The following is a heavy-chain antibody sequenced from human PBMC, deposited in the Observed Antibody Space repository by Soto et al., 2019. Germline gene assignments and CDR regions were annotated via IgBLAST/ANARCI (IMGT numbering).Heavy chain of an antibody. CDR2: IYHSGST. J-gene: IGHJ4*02. CDR3: ARVHYYGSGSFDY. CDR1: GYSISSGYY. Sequence: PSETLSLTCAVSGYSISSGYYWGWIRQPPGKGLEWIGSIYHSGSTYYNPSLKSRVTISVDTSKNQFSLKLSSVTAADTAAYYCARVHYYGSGSFDYWGQGTLVTVS. V-gene: IGHV4-38-2*01. D-gene: IGHD3-10*01.